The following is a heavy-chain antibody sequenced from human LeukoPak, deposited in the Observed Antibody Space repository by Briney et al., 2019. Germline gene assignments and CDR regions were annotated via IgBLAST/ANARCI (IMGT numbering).Heavy chain of an antibody. CDR3: AKGGIHRGYYFYYMDV. CDR2: ISSGSSYI. D-gene: IGHD6-13*01. J-gene: IGHJ6*03. Sequence: GGSLRLSCAASGFTFSSYNMNWVRQAPGKGLEWVSSISSGSSYIYYSDSVQGRFTISRDNAKNSLYLQMNSLRAEDTALYYCAKGGIHRGYYFYYMDVWGKGTTVTISS. CDR1: GFTFSSYN. V-gene: IGHV3-21*04.